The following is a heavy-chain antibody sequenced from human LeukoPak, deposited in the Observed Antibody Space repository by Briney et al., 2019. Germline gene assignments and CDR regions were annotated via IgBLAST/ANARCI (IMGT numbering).Heavy chain of an antibody. V-gene: IGHV4-34*01. J-gene: IGHJ4*02. Sequence: PSETLSLTCAVYGGSFSGYYWSWIRQPPGKGLDWIGEINHSGSTNYNPSLKSRVTISVDTSKNQFSLKLSSVTAADTAVYYCARGGGIAAAGHFDYWGQGTLVTVSS. D-gene: IGHD6-13*01. CDR2: INHSGST. CDR1: GGSFSGYY. CDR3: ARGGGIAAAGHFDY.